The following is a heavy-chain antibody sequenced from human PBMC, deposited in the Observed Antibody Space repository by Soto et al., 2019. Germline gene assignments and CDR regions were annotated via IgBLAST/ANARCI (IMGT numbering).Heavy chain of an antibody. CDR2: IYYSGST. CDR3: ARVRRQGGYFDY. D-gene: IGHD1-26*01. Sequence: QVQLQESGPGLVKPSQTLSLTCTVSGGSISSGGYYWSWIRQHPGKGLEWIGYIYYSGSTYYNPSLKRRVTISVDTSKTQFSLKLSSVTAADTAVYYCARVRRQGGYFDYWGPGTLVTVSS. CDR1: GGSISSGGYY. V-gene: IGHV4-31*03. J-gene: IGHJ4*02.